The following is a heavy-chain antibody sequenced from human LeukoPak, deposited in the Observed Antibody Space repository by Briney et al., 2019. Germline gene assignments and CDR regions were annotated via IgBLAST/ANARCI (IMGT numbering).Heavy chain of an antibody. CDR2: INPNSGGT. CDR3: ARGPETQWLPTNYFDY. J-gene: IGHJ4*02. D-gene: IGHD6-19*01. Sequence: ASVKVSCKASGYTFTGYYMHWVRQAPGQGLEWMGWINPNSGGTNYAQKFQGRVTMTRDTSISTAYMELSRLRSDGTAVYYCARGPETQWLPTNYFDYWGQGTLVTVSS. CDR1: GYTFTGYY. V-gene: IGHV1-2*02.